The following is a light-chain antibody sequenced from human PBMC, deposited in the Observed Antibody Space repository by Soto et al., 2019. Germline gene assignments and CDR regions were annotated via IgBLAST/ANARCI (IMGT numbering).Light chain of an antibody. CDR3: QQYDTSPRT. CDR2: GAS. Sequence: IVLTQYPATLSLSPWERATLSCRASQTVSNYLAWYQQKPGQAPRLLIYGASTRATGIPDRFSGSGSGTDFTLTISRLEPEDFAVYYCQQYDTSPRTFGQGTKVDI. V-gene: IGKV3-20*01. CDR1: QTVSNY. J-gene: IGKJ1*01.